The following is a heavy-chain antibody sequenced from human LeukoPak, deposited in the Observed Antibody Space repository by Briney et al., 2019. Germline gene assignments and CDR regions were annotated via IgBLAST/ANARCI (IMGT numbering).Heavy chain of an antibody. CDR2: ISGSGGST. CDR3: AKVSITMVRGVITQNDY. D-gene: IGHD3-10*01. CDR1: GFTFSYHN. Sequence: PGGPLRLSCAASGFTFSYHNMHWVRQAPGKGLEWVSAISGSGGSTYYADSVKGRFTISRDNSKNTLYLQMNSLRAEDTAVYYCAKVSITMVRGVITQNDYWGQGTLVTVSS. V-gene: IGHV3-23*01. J-gene: IGHJ4*02.